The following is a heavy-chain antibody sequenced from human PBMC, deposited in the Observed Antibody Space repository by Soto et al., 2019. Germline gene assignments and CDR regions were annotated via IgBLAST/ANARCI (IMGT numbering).Heavy chain of an antibody. CDR1: GVSFSTYG. CDR3: ATEGGVGYGSSGGAF. V-gene: IGHV3-33*01. CDR2: IWHDGIYK. D-gene: IGHD6-19*01. Sequence: QVQLVESGGGVVQPGRSLRLSCVASGVSFSTYGMHWVRQAPGKGLEWVASIWHDGIYKFHADAVKGRFAISRDNSMTSMYVQMNSLTVEDTAMYYCATEGGVGYGSSGGAFWGQGTLVTVSS. J-gene: IGHJ4*02.